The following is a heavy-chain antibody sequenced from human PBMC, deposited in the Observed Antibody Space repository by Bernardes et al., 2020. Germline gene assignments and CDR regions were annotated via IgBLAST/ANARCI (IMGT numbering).Heavy chain of an antibody. CDR2: INSDGVST. V-gene: IGHV3-74*01. CDR3: VRDTYYYDSRGFYYLGN. CDR1: GFTFSNYW. D-gene: IGHD3-22*01. Sequence: GGSLRLSCAASGFTFSNYWMHWVCQPPGKGPVWVSRINSDGVSTSYADSVKGRFTISRDNAKNTLYLQMNSLRVEDTAVYYCVRDTYYYDSRGFYYLGNWGQGTLVTVSS. J-gene: IGHJ4*02.